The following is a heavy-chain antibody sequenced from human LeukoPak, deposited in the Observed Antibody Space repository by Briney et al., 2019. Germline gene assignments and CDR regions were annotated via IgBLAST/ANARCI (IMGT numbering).Heavy chain of an antibody. CDR2: IYYSGST. J-gene: IGHJ4*02. CDR3: ARDDYGGNPEFDY. D-gene: IGHD4-23*01. V-gene: IGHV4-39*06. Sequence: SSETLSLTCTVSGGSISSSSYYWGWIRQPPGKGLEWIGSIYYSGSTYYNPSLKSRVTISVDTSKNQFPLKLSSVTAADTAVYYCARDDYGGNPEFDYWGQGTLVTVSS. CDR1: GGSISSSSYY.